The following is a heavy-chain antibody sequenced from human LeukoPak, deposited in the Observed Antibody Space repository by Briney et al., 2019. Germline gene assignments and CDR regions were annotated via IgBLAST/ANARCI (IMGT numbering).Heavy chain of an antibody. Sequence: GASVKVSCKAPGYTFTSYGISWVRQAPGQGLEWMGWISAYNGNTNYAQKLQDRVTMTTDTSTSTAYMELRSLRSDDTAVYYCARDHCSGGSCYYYFDYWGQGTLVTVSS. D-gene: IGHD2-15*01. CDR1: GYTFTSYG. CDR3: ARDHCSGGSCYYYFDY. CDR2: ISAYNGNT. V-gene: IGHV1-18*01. J-gene: IGHJ4*02.